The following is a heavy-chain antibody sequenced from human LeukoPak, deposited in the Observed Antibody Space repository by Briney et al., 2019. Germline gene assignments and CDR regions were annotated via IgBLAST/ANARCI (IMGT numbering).Heavy chain of an antibody. CDR1: GYTFTGYY. D-gene: IGHD3-3*01. CDR2: IIPIFGTA. Sequence: SVKVSCKASGYTFTGYYMHWVRQAPGQGLEWMGGIIPIFGTANYAQKFQGRVTITADKSTSTAYMELSSLRSEDTAVYYCARGGSYDFWSGYYTSWYYYYMDVWGKGTTVTVSS. CDR3: ARGGSYDFWSGYYTSWYYYYMDV. J-gene: IGHJ6*03. V-gene: IGHV1-69*06.